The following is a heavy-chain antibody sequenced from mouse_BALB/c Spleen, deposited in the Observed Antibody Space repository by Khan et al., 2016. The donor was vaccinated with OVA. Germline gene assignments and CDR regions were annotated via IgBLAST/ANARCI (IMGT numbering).Heavy chain of an antibody. J-gene: IGHJ2*01. CDR3: ASKYGSDLDY. Sequence: VRLLQSGPELVKPGTSVKISCKASGYSFTGFFMNWVMQTHGKSLEWIGCINPYIGETFYTQNFKGRFTFSVDKSSSTAHLQLRSLASEDSEVYYCASKYGSDLDYWGQGTTLTVSS. V-gene: IGHV1-20*02. D-gene: IGHD1-1*01. CDR2: INPYIGET. CDR1: GYSFTGFF.